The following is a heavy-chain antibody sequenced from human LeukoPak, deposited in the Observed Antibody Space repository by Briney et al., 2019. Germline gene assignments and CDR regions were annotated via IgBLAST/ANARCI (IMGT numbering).Heavy chain of an antibody. Sequence: GGSLRLSCAASGFTFSSYAMSWVRQAPGKGLEWVSAISGSGGSTHYADSVKGRFTISRDNSKNTLYLQMNTLRAEDTAVYYCAKGRLRSFPYYFDYWGQGTLVTVSS. J-gene: IGHJ4*02. V-gene: IGHV3-23*01. CDR3: AKGRLRSFPYYFDY. D-gene: IGHD4-17*01. CDR1: GFTFSSYA. CDR2: ISGSGGST.